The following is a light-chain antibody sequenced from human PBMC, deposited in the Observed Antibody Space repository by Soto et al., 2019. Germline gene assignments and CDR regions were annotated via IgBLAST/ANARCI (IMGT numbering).Light chain of an antibody. CDR2: KAS. Sequence: DIQMTQPPSTLSASVGDRVTITCRASQSISPWVAWYQQKPGKVPKLLIYKASNLERGVPSRFSGSGSGTEFTLTISSLQPDEFATYYCQHYNNYPTPFGGGNKVEIK. J-gene: IGKJ4*01. V-gene: IGKV1-5*03. CDR1: QSISPW. CDR3: QHYNNYPTP.